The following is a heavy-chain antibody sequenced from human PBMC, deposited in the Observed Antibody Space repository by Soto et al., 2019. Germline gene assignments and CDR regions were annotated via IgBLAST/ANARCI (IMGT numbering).Heavy chain of an antibody. V-gene: IGHV1-69*12. CDR2: IIPIFGTA. J-gene: IGHJ6*02. D-gene: IGHD1-1*01. Sequence: QVQLVQSGAEVKKPGSSVKVSCKASGGTFSSYAISWVRQAPGQGLEWMGGIIPIFGTANYAQKFQGRVTITADESTSKAYMELSSLRSEDTAVYYCARAMVLGTTSPVYYYGMDVWGQGTTVTVSS. CDR1: GGTFSSYA. CDR3: ARAMVLGTTSPVYYYGMDV.